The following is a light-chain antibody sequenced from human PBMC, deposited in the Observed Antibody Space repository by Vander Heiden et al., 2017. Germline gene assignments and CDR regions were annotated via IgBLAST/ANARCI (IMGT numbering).Light chain of an antibody. CDR2: GAS. CDR3: QQYGSSPYT. J-gene: IGKJ2*01. Sequence: EIVLTQSPGTLSLSPGERATLPCRASQSVSSSYLAWYQQKPGQAPRLLIYGASSRATGIPDRFSGSGSGTDFTLTISRLEPEDFAVHYCQQYGSSPYTFGQGTKLEIK. V-gene: IGKV3-20*01. CDR1: QSVSSSY.